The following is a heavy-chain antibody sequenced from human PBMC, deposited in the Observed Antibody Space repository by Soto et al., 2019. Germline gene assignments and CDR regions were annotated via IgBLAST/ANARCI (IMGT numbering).Heavy chain of an antibody. D-gene: IGHD1-26*01. Sequence: ASVKVSSKASGYTFTSYGISWVRQAPGQGLEWMGWISAYNGNTNYAQKLQGRVTMTTDTSTSTAYMELRCLRSDDAAVYYCARETSGSYVFDFPGQGTLVTVSS. V-gene: IGHV1-18*01. CDR2: ISAYNGNT. J-gene: IGHJ4*02. CDR1: GYTFTSYG. CDR3: ARETSGSYVFDF.